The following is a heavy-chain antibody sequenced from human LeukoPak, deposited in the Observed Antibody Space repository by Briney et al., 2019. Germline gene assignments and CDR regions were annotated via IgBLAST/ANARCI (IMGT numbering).Heavy chain of an antibody. CDR2: INAGNGNT. D-gene: IGHD3-10*01. CDR3: ARDQDGYYYGSGNLNWFDP. CDR1: GYTFTSYA. V-gene: IGHV1-3*01. J-gene: IGHJ5*02. Sequence: GASVKVSCKASGYTFTSYAMHWVRQAPGQRLEWMGWINAGNGNTKYSQKFQGRVTITRDTSASTAYMELSSLRSEDTAVYYCARDQDGYYYGSGNLNWFDPWGQGTLVTVSS.